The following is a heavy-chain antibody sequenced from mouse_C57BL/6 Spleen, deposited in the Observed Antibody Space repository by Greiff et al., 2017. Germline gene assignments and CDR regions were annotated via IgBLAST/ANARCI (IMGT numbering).Heavy chain of an antibody. CDR2: IDPSDSET. Sequence: QVQLQQPGAELVRPGSSVKLSCKASGYTFTSYWMHWVKQSPIQGLEWIGNIDPSDSETHYNQKFKDKATLTVDKSSSTAYMQLSSLTSEDSAVYYGARRGRDDYYLYAMDYWGQGTSVTVSS. D-gene: IGHD2-3*01. V-gene: IGHV1-52*01. J-gene: IGHJ4*01. CDR3: ARRGRDDYYLYAMDY. CDR1: GYTFTSYW.